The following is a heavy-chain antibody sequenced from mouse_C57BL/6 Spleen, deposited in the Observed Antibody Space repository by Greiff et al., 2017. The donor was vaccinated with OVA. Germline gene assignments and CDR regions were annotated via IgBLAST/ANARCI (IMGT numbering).Heavy chain of an antibody. CDR1: GFTFSSYA. D-gene: IGHD2-5*01. V-gene: IGHV5-9-1*02. CDR2: ISSGGDYI. CDR3: TRGGSNYNAMDY. Sequence: EVQLVESGEGLVKPGGSLKLSCAASGFTFSSYAMSWVRQTPEKRLEWVAYISSGGDYIYYADTVKGRFTISRDNARNTLYLQMSSLKSEDTAMYYCTRGGSNYNAMDYWGQGTSVTVSS. J-gene: IGHJ4*01.